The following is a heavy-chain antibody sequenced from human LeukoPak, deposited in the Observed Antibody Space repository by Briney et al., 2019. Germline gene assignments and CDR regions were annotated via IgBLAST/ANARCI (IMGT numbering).Heavy chain of an antibody. CDR1: GFTFGNAW. D-gene: IGHD2-15*01. J-gene: IGHJ4*02. V-gene: IGHV3-15*01. CDR2: IKSKTDGGTT. CDR3: TTDPDIVVVVAATAFDY. Sequence: GGSLRLSCAASGFTFGNAWMSWVRQAPGKGLEWVGRIKSKTDGGTTDYAAPVKGTFTISRDDSKNTLYLQMNSLKTEDTAVYYCTTDPDIVVVVAATAFDYWGQGTLVTVSS.